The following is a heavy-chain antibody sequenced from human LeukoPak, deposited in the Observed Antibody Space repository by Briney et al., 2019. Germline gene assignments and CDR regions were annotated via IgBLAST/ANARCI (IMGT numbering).Heavy chain of an antibody. CDR3: ARQVTSSRRTPFDY. D-gene: IGHD6-13*01. CDR2: MYYSGST. Sequence: LQTLSLTCTVSGGSINSTNHYWGWIRQPPGKGLEWIGTMYYSGSTYYNPSLKSRVTISVDTSKNQFSLKLSSVTAADTAIYYCARQVTSSRRTPFDYWGQGTLVTV. CDR1: GGSINSTNHY. V-gene: IGHV4-39*01. J-gene: IGHJ4*02.